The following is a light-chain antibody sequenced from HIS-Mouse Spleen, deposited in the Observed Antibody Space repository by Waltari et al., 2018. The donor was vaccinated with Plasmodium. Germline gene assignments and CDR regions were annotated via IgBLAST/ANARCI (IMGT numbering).Light chain of an antibody. CDR3: YSTDSSGNHRV. CDR1: ALPKKY. J-gene: IGLJ3*02. Sequence: SYELTPPPSVSVSPGPTARTTCPGDALPKKYAYWYQQKSGQAPVLVIYEDSKRPSGIPERFSGSSSGTMATLTISGAQVEDEADYYCYSTDSSGNHRVFGGGTKLTVL. V-gene: IGLV3-10*01. CDR2: EDS.